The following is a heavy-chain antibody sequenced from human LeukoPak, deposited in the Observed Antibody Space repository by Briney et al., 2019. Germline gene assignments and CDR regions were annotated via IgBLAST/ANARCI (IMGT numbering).Heavy chain of an antibody. Sequence: GGSLRLSCAASGFTFSSYWMHWVRQAPGKGLVWVARINSDGSTITYADSVKGRFTISRDNAKNTLYLQMNSLRAEDTAVYYCARVTVSSSEVIFDYWGQGSLVTVSS. CDR2: INSDGSTI. V-gene: IGHV3-74*01. D-gene: IGHD1-20*01. CDR3: ARVTVSSSEVIFDY. J-gene: IGHJ4*02. CDR1: GFTFSSYW.